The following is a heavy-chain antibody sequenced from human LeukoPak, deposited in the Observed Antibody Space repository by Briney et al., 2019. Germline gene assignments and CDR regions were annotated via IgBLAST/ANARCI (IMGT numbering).Heavy chain of an antibody. Sequence: SETLSPTCTVSGGSISRYYWSWIRQPPGKGLEWIGYIYYSGRTYYNPSLESRVTLSVDTSTNQFSLNLSSVTAADTAMYYCARMYDRSGYYRNFDYWGQGTLVTVSS. D-gene: IGHD3-22*01. CDR3: ARMYDRSGYYRNFDY. V-gene: IGHV4-59*08. CDR1: GGSISRYY. J-gene: IGHJ4*02. CDR2: IYYSGRT.